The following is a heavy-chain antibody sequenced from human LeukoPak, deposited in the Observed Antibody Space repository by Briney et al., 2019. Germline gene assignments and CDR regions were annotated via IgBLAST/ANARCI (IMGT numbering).Heavy chain of an antibody. CDR1: GFTFDDYA. Sequence: GGSLRLSCAASGFTFDDYAMHWVRQAPGKGLEWVSGISWNSGSIGYADSVRGRFTISRDNAKNSLYLQMNSLRAEDTALYYCAKGRDKYQLLSKNWFDPWGQGTLVTVSS. V-gene: IGHV3-9*01. CDR2: ISWNSGSI. D-gene: IGHD2-2*01. CDR3: AKGRDKYQLLSKNWFDP. J-gene: IGHJ5*02.